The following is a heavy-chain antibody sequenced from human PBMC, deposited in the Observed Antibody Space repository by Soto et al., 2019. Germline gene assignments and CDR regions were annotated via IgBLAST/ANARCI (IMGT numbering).Heavy chain of an antibody. V-gene: IGHV3-21*01. D-gene: IGHD6-6*01. Sequence: GGSLRLSCAASGFTFSSYSMNWVRQAPGKGLEWVSSISSSSSYIYYADSVKGRFTISRDNAKNSLYLQMSSLRAEDTAVYYCARDRVAARPPPYYYGMDVWGQGTTVTVSS. CDR3: ARDRVAARPPPYYYGMDV. J-gene: IGHJ6*02. CDR1: GFTFSSYS. CDR2: ISSSSSYI.